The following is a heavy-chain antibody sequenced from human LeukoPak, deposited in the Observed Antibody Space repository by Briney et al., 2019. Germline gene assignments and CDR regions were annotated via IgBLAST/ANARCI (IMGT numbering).Heavy chain of an antibody. CDR2: IIPIFGTA. Sequence: SVKVSCKASGGTFSSYAISWVRQAPGQGLEWMGGIIPIFGTANYAQKFQGRVTITTDESTSTAYMELSSLRSEDTAVYYCARCHSCMGPEYYYYYMDVWGKGTTVTVSS. D-gene: IGHD2-8*01. CDR3: ARCHSCMGPEYYYYYMDV. CDR1: GGTFSSYA. J-gene: IGHJ6*03. V-gene: IGHV1-69*05.